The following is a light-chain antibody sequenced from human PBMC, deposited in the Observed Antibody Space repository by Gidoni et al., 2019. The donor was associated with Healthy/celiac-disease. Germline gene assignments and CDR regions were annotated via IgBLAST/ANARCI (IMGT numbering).Light chain of an antibody. CDR3: QPGYSTQWT. J-gene: IGKJ1*01. V-gene: IGKV1-39*01. CDR1: HSISSY. Sequence: DIQMTQSPSSLSASVVDRVTITWRGSHSISSYLYCYHQKPGTAPKLLIYAAYILQSGVPSRFSGSGSGTDFTLTISSLQPEDFATYYCQPGYSTQWTFGQGTKVEIK. CDR2: AAY.